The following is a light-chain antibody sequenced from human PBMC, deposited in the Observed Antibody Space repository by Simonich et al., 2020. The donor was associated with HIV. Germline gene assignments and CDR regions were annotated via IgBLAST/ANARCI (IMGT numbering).Light chain of an antibody. CDR2: EGN. J-gene: IGLJ1*01. CDR3: CSYAGSTTYV. CDR1: SSGVVSSNL. V-gene: IGLV2-23*01. Sequence: QSALTQPASVSGSPGQSITISCTGTSSGVVSSNLVSWYQQHPGKAPKLMIYEGNKRPSGVSNRFSGSKSGNTASLTISGLQAEDEADYYCCSYAGSTTYVFGTGTKVTVL.